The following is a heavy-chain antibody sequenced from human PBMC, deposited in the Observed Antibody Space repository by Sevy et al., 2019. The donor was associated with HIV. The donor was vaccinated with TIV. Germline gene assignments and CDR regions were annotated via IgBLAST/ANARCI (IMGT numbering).Heavy chain of an antibody. J-gene: IGHJ4*02. Sequence: GGSLRLSCAASGFTFSSYGMHWVRQAPGKGLEWVAVIWYDGSNKYYADSVKGRFTISRDNSKNTLYLQMNSLRAEDTAVYYCARESAVAAFDYWGQGTLVTVSS. CDR3: ARESAVAAFDY. D-gene: IGHD6-19*01. CDR2: IWYDGSNK. CDR1: GFTFSSYG. V-gene: IGHV3-33*01.